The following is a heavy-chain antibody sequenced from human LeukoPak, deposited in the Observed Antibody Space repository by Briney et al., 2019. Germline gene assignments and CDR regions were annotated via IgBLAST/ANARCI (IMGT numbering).Heavy chain of an antibody. J-gene: IGHJ3*02. V-gene: IGHV3-7*05. CDR3: ASSISNIAARPTAFDI. Sequence: PGGSLRLSCAASGFTFSNYWMIWVRQAPGKGLEWVGNIKQDGSEKRYADSVRGRFSISRDNAQTSLYLQMNSLRAEDTAVYYCASSISNIAARPTAFDIWGQGTMVTVSS. CDR2: IKQDGSEK. D-gene: IGHD6-6*01. CDR1: GFTFSNYW.